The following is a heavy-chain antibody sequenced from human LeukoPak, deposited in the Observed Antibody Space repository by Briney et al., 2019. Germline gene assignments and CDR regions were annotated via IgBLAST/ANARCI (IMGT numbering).Heavy chain of an antibody. V-gene: IGHV3-11*01. CDR1: GFTFSDYY. CDR2: ISSSGSTI. Sequence: PGGSLRLSCAASGFTFSDYYMSWIRQAPGKGLEWVSYISSSGSTIYYADSVKGRFTISRDNAKNSLYLQMNSLRAEDTAVYYCASPGGDTAMVKAFDYWGQGTLVTVSS. D-gene: IGHD5-18*01. J-gene: IGHJ4*02. CDR3: ASPGGDTAMVKAFDY.